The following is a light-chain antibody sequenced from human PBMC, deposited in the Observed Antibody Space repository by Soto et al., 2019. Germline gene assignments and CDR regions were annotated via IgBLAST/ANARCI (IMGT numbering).Light chain of an antibody. CDR3: QQSYSTLRWT. V-gene: IGKV1-39*01. CDR1: QSIGSF. CDR2: AAS. Sequence: DIQMTQSPSSLSASVGDRVNITCRASQSIGSFLNWYQQKPGKAPKVLISAASRLQSGVPSRFTGSGSGAEFTLTISSLQLEDFATYYCQQSYSTLRWTFGQGTNVEIK. J-gene: IGKJ1*01.